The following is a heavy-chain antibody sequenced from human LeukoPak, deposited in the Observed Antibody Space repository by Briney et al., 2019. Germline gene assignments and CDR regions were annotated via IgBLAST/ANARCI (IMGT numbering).Heavy chain of an antibody. CDR2: IYYAGIN. Sequence: SETLSLTCTVSGVSISGQYWSLIRQPPGKGLEWIGYIYYAGINKYSPSLKSRVTLSVDTSKNQFSLRLTSVTAADTAVYYCARVSFHYHSGNYGWYFDSWGQGTLVTVCS. CDR1: GVSISGQY. J-gene: IGHJ4*02. D-gene: IGHD3-10*01. CDR3: ARVSFHYHSGNYGWYFDS. V-gene: IGHV4-59*11.